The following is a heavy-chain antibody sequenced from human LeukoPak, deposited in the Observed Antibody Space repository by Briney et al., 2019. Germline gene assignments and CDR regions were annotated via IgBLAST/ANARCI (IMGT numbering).Heavy chain of an antibody. Sequence: ASVKVSCKASGYTFTSYGISWVRQAPGQGLEWMGWISAYNGNTNYAQKLQGRVTMTTDTSTSTAYMELRSLRSDDTAVYFCARSLMVYDADYYYYMDVWGKGTTVTVSS. CDR3: ARSLMVYDADYYYYMDV. CDR1: GYTFTSYG. D-gene: IGHD2-8*01. J-gene: IGHJ6*03. CDR2: ISAYNGNT. V-gene: IGHV1-18*01.